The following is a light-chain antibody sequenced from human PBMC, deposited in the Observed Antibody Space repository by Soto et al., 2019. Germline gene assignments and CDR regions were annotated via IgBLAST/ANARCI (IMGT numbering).Light chain of an antibody. V-gene: IGLV2-23*02. CDR2: EVS. CDR1: SSDGGSYNL. J-gene: IGLJ1*01. CDR3: GSDAGSPTFYV. Sequence: QSVLTQPASVSGSPGQSITISCTGTSSDGGSYNLVSWYQQHPGKAPKLMIYEVSKRPAGVSDRFSGCKSGNTASLTISGLQAEDVADYYCGSDAGSPTFYVFGAGTKLTVL.